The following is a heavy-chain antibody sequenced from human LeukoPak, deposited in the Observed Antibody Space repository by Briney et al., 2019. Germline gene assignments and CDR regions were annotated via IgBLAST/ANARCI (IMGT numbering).Heavy chain of an antibody. CDR3: ARVSLGAGDYYYYYMDV. J-gene: IGHJ6*03. CDR1: GGSISSYY. V-gene: IGHV4-59*01. D-gene: IGHD3-3*01. CDR2: IYYSGST. Sequence: SETLSLTCTVSGGSISSYYWSWIRQPPGKGLEWIGYIYYSGSTNYNPSLKSRVTISVDTSKNQFSLKLSSVTAADTAVYYCARVSLGAGDYYYYYMDVWGKGTTVTVSS.